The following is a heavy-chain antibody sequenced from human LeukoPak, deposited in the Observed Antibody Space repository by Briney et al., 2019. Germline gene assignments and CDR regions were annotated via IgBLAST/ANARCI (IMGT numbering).Heavy chain of an antibody. CDR1: GFSLRTSGVG. V-gene: IGHV2-5*02. J-gene: IGHJ4*02. Sequence: SGPTLVKPTQTLTLTCTFSGFSLRTSGVGVGWIRQPPGKALEWLALIYWDDDKRYSPSLKSRLTITKDTSKNQVVLTMTNMDPVDTATCCCAHTGLKEMATIYDYFDYWGQGTLVTVSS. CDR3: AHTGLKEMATIYDYFDY. CDR2: IYWDDDK. D-gene: IGHD5-24*01.